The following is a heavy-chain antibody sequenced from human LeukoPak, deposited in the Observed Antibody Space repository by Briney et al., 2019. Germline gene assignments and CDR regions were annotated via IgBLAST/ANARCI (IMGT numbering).Heavy chain of an antibody. CDR2: IWYDGSNK. V-gene: IGHV3-33*01. Sequence: GRSLRLSCAASGFPFSNYGMHWVRQAPGKGLEWLAVIWYDGSNKYYADSVKGRFTISRDNSKNTLSLQMNSLRAEDTAVYYCARNRGGGSGYSDYWGQGTLVTVSS. CDR3: ARNRGGGSGYSDY. D-gene: IGHD3-22*01. CDR1: GFPFSNYG. J-gene: IGHJ4*02.